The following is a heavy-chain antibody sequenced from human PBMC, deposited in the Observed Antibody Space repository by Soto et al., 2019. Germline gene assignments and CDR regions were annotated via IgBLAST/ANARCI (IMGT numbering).Heavy chain of an antibody. CDR2: ISAYNGNT. CDR3: ARDPGLQLGPAYNWFDP. J-gene: IGHJ5*02. Sequence: QVQLVQSGAEVKKPGASVKVSCKASGYTFTSYGISWVRQAPGQGLEWMGWISAYNGNTNYAQKLQGRVTMTTDTYTNTGYIDLRRGRSADTAVYYCARDPGLQLGPAYNWFDPWGQGTLVTVSS. D-gene: IGHD4-4*01. CDR1: GYTFTSYG. V-gene: IGHV1-18*01.